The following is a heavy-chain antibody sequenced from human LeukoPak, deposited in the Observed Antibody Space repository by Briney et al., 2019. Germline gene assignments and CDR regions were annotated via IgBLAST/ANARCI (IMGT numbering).Heavy chain of an antibody. CDR1: GGSISSGGYS. CDR2: IYHRGST. CDR3: ARALEGKRYCIGGSCYSGWFDP. J-gene: IGHJ5*02. D-gene: IGHD2-15*01. Sequence: PSQTLSLTCAVSGGSISSGGYSWSWIPQPPGKGLEWIGYIYHRGSTYYNPSPKSRVTISVDRSKNQFCLKLSSVTAADTAVYYCARALEGKRYCIGGSCYSGWFDPWRQGTLVTVSA. V-gene: IGHV4-30-2*01.